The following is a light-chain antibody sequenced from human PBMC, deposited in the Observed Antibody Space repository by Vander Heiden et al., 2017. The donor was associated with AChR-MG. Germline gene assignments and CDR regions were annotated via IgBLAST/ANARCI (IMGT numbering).Light chain of an antibody. V-gene: IGLV1-51*01. CDR1: SPNIGNNY. CDR3: GTWDTSLSGSV. CDR2: DNN. Sequence: QSVFTQPPSVSAAPGQKVTISCSGSSPNIGNNYVSWYHQPPATAPNLLIYDNNQRPSGIPDRFSGSKSGTSATPRITGLQTGDEAEDYCGTWDTSLSGSVFGGGTKLTVL. J-gene: IGLJ3*02.